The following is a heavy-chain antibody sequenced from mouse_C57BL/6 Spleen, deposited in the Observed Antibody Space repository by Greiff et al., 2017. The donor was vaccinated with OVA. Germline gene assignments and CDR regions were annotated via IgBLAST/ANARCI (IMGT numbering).Heavy chain of an antibody. D-gene: IGHD2-4*01. CDR3: ARSEDYDVDYFDY. CDR1: GYTFTSYG. J-gene: IGHJ2*01. CDR2: IYPRSGNT. V-gene: IGHV1-81*01. Sequence: QVQLKQSGAELARPGASVKLSCKASGYTFTSYGISWVKQRTGQGLEWIGEIYPRSGNTYYNEKFKGKATLTADKSSSTAYMELRSLTSEDSAVYFCARSEDYDVDYFDYWGQGTTLTVAS.